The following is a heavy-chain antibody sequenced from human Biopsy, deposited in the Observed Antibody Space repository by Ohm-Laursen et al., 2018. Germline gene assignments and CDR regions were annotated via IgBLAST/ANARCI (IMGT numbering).Heavy chain of an antibody. Sequence: GSSVKVSCKAPGDSFTSYAIGWVRQAPGQGLEWMGGIIPIPNVATYAQKFQGRITITADESTSTAYMELSSLTSADTAVYFCARGEGSSWFDPWGHGTLVTVSS. J-gene: IGHJ5*02. CDR3: ARGEGSSWFDP. V-gene: IGHV1-69*01. D-gene: IGHD1-26*01. CDR2: IIPIPNVA. CDR1: GDSFTSYA.